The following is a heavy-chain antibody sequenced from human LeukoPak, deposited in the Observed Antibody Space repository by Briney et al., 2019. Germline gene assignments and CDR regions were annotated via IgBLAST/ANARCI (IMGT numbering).Heavy chain of an antibody. Sequence: SETLSLTCTVSGGSISSSSYYWGWIRQPPGKGLEWIGSIYYSGSTNYNPSLKSRVTISVDTSKNQFSLKLSSVTAADTAVYYCARPGSSVAAPLFDYWGQGTLVTVSS. D-gene: IGHD5-12*01. CDR2: IYYSGST. V-gene: IGHV4-39*01. CDR3: ARPGSSVAAPLFDY. J-gene: IGHJ4*02. CDR1: GGSISSSSYY.